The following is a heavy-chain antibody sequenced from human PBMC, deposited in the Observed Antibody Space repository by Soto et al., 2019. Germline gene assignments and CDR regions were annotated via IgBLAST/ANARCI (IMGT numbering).Heavy chain of an antibody. CDR2: ITPVFGTA. CDR3: ARCLEGTTVTNWFDP. J-gene: IGHJ5*02. V-gene: IGHV1-69*01. Sequence: QVQLVQSGAEVKKPGSSVKVCCKASADTFNSYSLSWLRQAPGQRLEWMGGITPVFGTADYAQSFEDRLTITADDSTSTVYMELSSLRSDDTAVYYCARCLEGTTVTNWFDPWGQGALVTVSS. D-gene: IGHD4-17*01. CDR1: ADTFNSYS.